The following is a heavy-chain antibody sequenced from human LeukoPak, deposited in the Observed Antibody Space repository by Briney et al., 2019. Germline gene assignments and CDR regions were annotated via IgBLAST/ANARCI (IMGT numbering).Heavy chain of an antibody. D-gene: IGHD3-10*01. CDR3: ARAPEDNYESGTYRGAHFDL. CDR1: GFTVSNTY. J-gene: IGHJ2*01. CDR2: INWNGGNT. Sequence: PGGSLRLSCAASGFTVSNTYMSWVRQAPGKGLEWVSGINWNGGNTGYGDSVIGRFTISRDNAKNSLNLQMNSLRAEDTAFYYCARAPEDNYESGTYRGAHFDLWGRGTLVTVSS. V-gene: IGHV3-20*04.